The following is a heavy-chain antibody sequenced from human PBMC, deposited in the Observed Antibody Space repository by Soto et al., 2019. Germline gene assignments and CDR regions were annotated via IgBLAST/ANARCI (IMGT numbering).Heavy chain of an antibody. Sequence: QVQLVQSGPEVGKPGASVKVSCKASGYTFTGYSLHWVRQAPGQGLEWMGYINPDSGRTRYAQKFQGTVTMTRDTSITTAYLELSSLKYDDSAIFYCALSFSQTNIDVWGQGTTVIVSS. V-gene: IGHV1-2*02. CDR2: INPDSGRT. J-gene: IGHJ6*01. CDR3: ALSFSQTNIDV. CDR1: GYTFTGYS.